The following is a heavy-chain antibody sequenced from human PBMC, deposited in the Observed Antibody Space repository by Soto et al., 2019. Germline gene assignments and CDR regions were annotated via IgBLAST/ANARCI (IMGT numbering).Heavy chain of an antibody. CDR2: IKQDGSEK. V-gene: IGHV3-7*03. CDR1: GFTFSSYW. D-gene: IGHD3-10*01. J-gene: IGHJ4*02. CDR3: AREAMVRGVIISHYFDY. Sequence: EVQLVESGGGLVQPGGSLRLSCAASGFTFSSYWMSWVRQAPGKGLEWVANIKQDGSEKYYVDSVKGRFTISRDNAKNSLYLQMNSVRAEDTAVYYCAREAMVRGVIISHYFDYWGQGTLVTVSS.